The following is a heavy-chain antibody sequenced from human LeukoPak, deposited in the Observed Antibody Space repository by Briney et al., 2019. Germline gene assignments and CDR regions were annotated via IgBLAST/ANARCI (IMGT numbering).Heavy chain of an antibody. CDR2: ISGSGDNT. Sequence: GGSLRLSCAASGFTFSSYAMHWVRQAPGKGLEWVSGISGSGDNTYYADSVKGRFTISRDNSKNTLYVQVNSLGTEDTAAYYCAKGSYYDSSGSFYVDYWGQGTLVTVSS. CDR3: AKGSYYDSSGSFYVDY. CDR1: GFTFSSYA. J-gene: IGHJ4*02. V-gene: IGHV3-23*01. D-gene: IGHD3-22*01.